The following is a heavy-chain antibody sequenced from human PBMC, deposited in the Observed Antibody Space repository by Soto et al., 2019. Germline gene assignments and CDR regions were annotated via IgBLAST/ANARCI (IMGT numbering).Heavy chain of an antibody. CDR2: ISYDGSNK. CDR1: GFTFIRYG. D-gene: IGHD2-2*02. CDR3: AKSPRGYKVDY. Sequence: GGSLRLSCAASGFTFIRYGMHWVRQAPGNDLEWVALISYDGSNKYYADSVKGRFTISRDNSKNTLYLQMSSLRPEDTAVYYCAKSPRGYKVDYWGQGTLVTVSS. V-gene: IGHV3-30*18. J-gene: IGHJ4*02.